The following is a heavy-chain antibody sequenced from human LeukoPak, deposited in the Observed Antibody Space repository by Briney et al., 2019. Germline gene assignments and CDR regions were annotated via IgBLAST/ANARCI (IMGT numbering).Heavy chain of an antibody. V-gene: IGHV1-8*01. CDR2: MNPNSGNT. Sequence: ASVKVSCKASGYTFTSYDINWVRQATGQGLEWMGWMNPNSGNTGYAQKFQGGGTMTRNTSISTAYMELRSLRSEDTAVYYCARGIYKGNYYGMDVWGQGPTVTVS. J-gene: IGHJ6*02. D-gene: IGHD5-12*01. CDR1: GYTFTSYD. CDR3: ARGIYKGNYYGMDV.